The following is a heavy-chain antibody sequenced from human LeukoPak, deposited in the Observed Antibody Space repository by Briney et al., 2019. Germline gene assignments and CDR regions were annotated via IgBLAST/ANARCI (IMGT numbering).Heavy chain of an antibody. J-gene: IGHJ5*02. CDR3: ARVGYDSSGYSPYWFDP. V-gene: IGHV1-2*04. D-gene: IGHD3-22*01. Sequence: ASVKVSCKASGYTFTGYYMHWVRQAPGQGLEWMGWINPNSGGTNYAQKFQGWVTMTRDTSISTAYMELSRLRSDDTAVYYCARVGYDSSGYSPYWFDPWGQGTLVTVSS. CDR1: GYTFTGYY. CDR2: INPNSGGT.